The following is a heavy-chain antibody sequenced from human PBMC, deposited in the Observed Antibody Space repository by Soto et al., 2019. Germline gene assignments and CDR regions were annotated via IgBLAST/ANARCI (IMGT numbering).Heavy chain of an antibody. D-gene: IGHD3-9*01. Sequence: QVTLKESGPVLVKPTETLTLTCTVSGFSLSNARMGVSWIRKPPGKALEWLAHIFSNDKKSYSTSLKNRSPVSEDTSKSQVVLTMSNMGPVDTATYYCARIRRTIFGGYYAMDVWGQGTTVTVSS. V-gene: IGHV2-26*01. J-gene: IGHJ6*02. CDR2: IFSNDKK. CDR1: GFSLSNARMG. CDR3: ARIRRTIFGGYYAMDV.